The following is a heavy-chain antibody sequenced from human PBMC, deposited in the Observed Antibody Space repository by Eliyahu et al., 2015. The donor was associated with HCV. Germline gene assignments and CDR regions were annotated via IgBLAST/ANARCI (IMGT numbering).Heavy chain of an antibody. J-gene: IGHJ4*02. CDR2: ITTTT. CDR1: GFTFXRYN. V-gene: IGHV3-21*01. Sequence: EVQLVESGGGLVKPGGSLRLSCVASGFTFXRYNMNXVRQAPGKGXEWVSSITTTTNYADSVXGRFTISRDNAKKSLYLQMNSLSAEDTAVYYCARLTERQFDYWGQGTLVTVSS. CDR3: ARLTERQFDY. D-gene: IGHD1-1*01.